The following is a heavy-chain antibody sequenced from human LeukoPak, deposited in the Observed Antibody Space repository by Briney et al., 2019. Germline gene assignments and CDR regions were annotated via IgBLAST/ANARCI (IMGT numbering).Heavy chain of an antibody. CDR2: ISDNGGST. CDR1: TFTFYTFD. V-gene: IGHV3-23*01. Sequence: AVSVTLPSCAYTFTFYTFDLMRHAQAQGQGREGFTTISDNGGSTYYADSVKGRFTISRDNSKNTLYLQMNSLRVDDTAVYYCAKPPPDSSSWLFDYWGQGTLVTVSS. D-gene: IGHD6-13*01. CDR3: AKPPPDSSSWLFDY. J-gene: IGHJ4*02.